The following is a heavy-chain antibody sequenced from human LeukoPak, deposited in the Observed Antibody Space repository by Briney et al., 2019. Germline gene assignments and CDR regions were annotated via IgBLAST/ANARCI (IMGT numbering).Heavy chain of an antibody. Sequence: GGSLRLSCAASGFTFSSYWMSWVRQAPGKGLEWVANIKQDGSEKYYVDSVKGRFTISIDNATNSLYLKMSSLRAEDTAVYFCARGQTTVTNWGQGTLVTVSS. J-gene: IGHJ4*02. CDR1: GFTFSSYW. D-gene: IGHD4-17*01. V-gene: IGHV3-7*03. CDR2: IKQDGSEK. CDR3: ARGQTTVTN.